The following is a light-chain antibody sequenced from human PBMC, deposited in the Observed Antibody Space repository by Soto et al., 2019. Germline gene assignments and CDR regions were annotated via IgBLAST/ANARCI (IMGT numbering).Light chain of an antibody. CDR2: GSS. Sequence: EVVLTQSPGTLSLSPGERATLSCRASQTVSNNYLAWYQHKPGQSPKLLIFGSSDRATGIPDRFSGSGSGTHFTLTISRLEPEDFAVYYCQQYGSSPPYTFGQGTKLEIK. V-gene: IGKV3-20*01. CDR3: QQYGSSPPYT. CDR1: QTVSNNY. J-gene: IGKJ2*01.